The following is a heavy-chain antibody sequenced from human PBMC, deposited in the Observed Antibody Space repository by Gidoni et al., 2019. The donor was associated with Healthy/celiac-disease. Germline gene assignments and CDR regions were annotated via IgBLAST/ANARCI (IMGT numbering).Heavy chain of an antibody. V-gene: IGHV4-34*01. CDR3: AREVVEGKLLGGNFDYYYYMDV. D-gene: IGHD2-21*02. CDR1: GGSFSGYY. CDR2: IHHSGST. Sequence: QVQLQQWGAGLLKPSETLSLTCAVYGGSFSGYYWSWIRQPPGKGLEWIGEIHHSGSTNYNPSLKSRVTISVDTSKNQFSLKLSSVTAADTAVYYCAREVVEGKLLGGNFDYYYYMDVWGKGTTVTVSS. J-gene: IGHJ6*03.